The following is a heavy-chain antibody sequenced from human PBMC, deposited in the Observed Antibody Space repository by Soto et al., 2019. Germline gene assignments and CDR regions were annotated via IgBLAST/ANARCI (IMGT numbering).Heavy chain of an antibody. CDR1: GGSISSYY. J-gene: IGHJ4*02. V-gene: IGHV4-59*01. Sequence: QVQLQESGPGLVKPSETLSLTCTVSGGSISSYYWSWIRQPPGKGLEWIGYIYYSGSTNYNPSLKSRVTISVDTSKNQFSLKLSSVTAADTAVYYCARGGIYQQWLVDYFDYWGQGTLVTVSS. D-gene: IGHD6-19*01. CDR2: IYYSGST. CDR3: ARGGIYQQWLVDYFDY.